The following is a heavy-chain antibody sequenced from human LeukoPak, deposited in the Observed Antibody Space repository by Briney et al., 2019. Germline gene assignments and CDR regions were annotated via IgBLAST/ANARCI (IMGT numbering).Heavy chain of an antibody. CDR2: INRDGSST. J-gene: IGHJ4*02. CDR3: ARDPRYSYARIDY. V-gene: IGHV3-74*01. Sequence: GGSLRLSCAASGFTFSSYWMHWVRQAPGKGLVWVSRINRDGSSTSYADSVKGRFTISRDNAKNTLYLQMNSLRAEDTAVYYCARDPRYSYARIDYWGQGTLVTVSS. CDR1: GFTFSSYW. D-gene: IGHD5-18*01.